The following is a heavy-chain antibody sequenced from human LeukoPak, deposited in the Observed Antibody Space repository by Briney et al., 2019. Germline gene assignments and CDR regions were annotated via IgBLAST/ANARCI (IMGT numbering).Heavy chain of an antibody. V-gene: IGHV4-59*08. J-gene: IGHJ3*02. D-gene: IGHD5-18*01. CDR2: IYYSEST. CDR3: ARLRGNNYKGAFDI. CDR1: GGSISSYY. Sequence: SETLSLTCTVSGGSISSYYWSWIRQPPGKGLEWIGYIYYSESTNYNPSLKSRVIISVDTSKNQFSLKLSSVTAADTAVYFCARLRGNNYKGAFDIWGQGTMVTVSS.